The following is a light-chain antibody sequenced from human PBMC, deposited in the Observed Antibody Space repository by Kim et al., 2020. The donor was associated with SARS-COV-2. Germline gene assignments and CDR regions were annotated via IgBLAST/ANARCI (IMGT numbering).Light chain of an antibody. J-gene: IGLJ3*02. CDR3: QAWDSSNWV. CDR2: QDS. Sequence: ELTQPPSVSVSPGQTASITCSGDKLGDKYACWYQQKPGQSPVLVIYQDSKRPSGIPERFSGSNSGNTATLTISGTQAMDEADYYCQAWDSSNWVFGGGTQLTVL. V-gene: IGLV3-1*01. CDR1: KLGDKY.